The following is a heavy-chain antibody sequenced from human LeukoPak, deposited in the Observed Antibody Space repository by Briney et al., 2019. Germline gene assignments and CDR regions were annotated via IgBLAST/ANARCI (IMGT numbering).Heavy chain of an antibody. CDR3: ARIVTGYYDL. CDR2: ISSSSSTI. CDR1: RFTFSIFA. V-gene: IGHV3-48*01. J-gene: IGHJ4*02. Sequence: GGSLRLSCAASRFTFSIFAMNWVRQAPGKGLEWLSYISSSSSTIYYADSVTGRATISRDNSKNSLYLQMNSLRAEDTAVYYCARIVTGYYDLWGQGTLVTVSS. D-gene: IGHD3-9*01.